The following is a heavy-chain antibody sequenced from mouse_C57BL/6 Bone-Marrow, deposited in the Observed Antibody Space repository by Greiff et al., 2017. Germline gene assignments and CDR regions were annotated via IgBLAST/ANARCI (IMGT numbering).Heavy chain of an antibody. CDR2: SYPGDGDT. J-gene: IGHJ2*01. CDR3: TRPLGYFDY. D-gene: IGHD2-10*02. Sequence: QVQLKESGPELVKPGASVKISCKASGYAFSSSWMNWVKQRPGKGLEWIGRSYPGDGDTNYNGKFKGKATLTAYKSSSTAYMQLSSLTSEDSAVYFCTRPLGYFDYWGQGTTLTVSS. V-gene: IGHV1-82*01. CDR1: GYAFSSSW.